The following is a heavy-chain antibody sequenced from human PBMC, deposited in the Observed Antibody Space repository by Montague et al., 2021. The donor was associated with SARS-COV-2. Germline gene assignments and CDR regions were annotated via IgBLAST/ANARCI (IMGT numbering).Heavy chain of an antibody. CDR1: GFIFTNYG. CDR2: ISGFGGGT. D-gene: IGHD1-14*01. V-gene: IGHV3-23*01. Sequence: SLRLSCAASGFIFTNYGMNWVRRAPGKGLESVAGISGFGGGTYYSDSVKSRFTISRATSNSTLFLQMDGLRAEDTAIYYCAKSFSGTRNWFDIWGQGTLVTGSS. CDR3: AKSFSGTRNWFDI. J-gene: IGHJ5*02.